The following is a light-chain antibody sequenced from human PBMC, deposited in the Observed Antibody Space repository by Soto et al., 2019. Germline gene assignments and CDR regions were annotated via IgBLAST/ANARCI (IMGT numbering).Light chain of an antibody. Sequence: EIVLSQSPATLSVSPGERATLSCRASQSVSSNLDWYQQKPGQAPRLLIYGASTRATGIPARFSGSGSETEVTLTISSLQSEDFSVFYCQQYNKWPLTCRQRPRLEL. CDR3: QQYNKWPLT. CDR1: QSVSSN. V-gene: IGKV3-15*01. J-gene: IGKJ5*01. CDR2: GAS.